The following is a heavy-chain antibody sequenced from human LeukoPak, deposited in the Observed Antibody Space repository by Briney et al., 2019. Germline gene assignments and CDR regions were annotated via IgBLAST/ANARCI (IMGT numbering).Heavy chain of an antibody. CDR3: GGRDRQLIAHDY. CDR2: IDPRGSYT. CDR1: GYTFTNYW. J-gene: IGHJ4*02. Sequence: GESLKISCKGSGYTFTNYWISWVRQLPGKGLEWMGRIDPRGSYTNSSPSFQGLATIWADKSISLSFLQCGRLKASATAMYCSGGRDRQLIAHDYWGQGTLVTVSS. V-gene: IGHV5-10-1*01. D-gene: IGHD3-22*01.